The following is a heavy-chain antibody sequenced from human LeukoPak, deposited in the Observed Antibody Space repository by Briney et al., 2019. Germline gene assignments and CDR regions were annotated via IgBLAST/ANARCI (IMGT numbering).Heavy chain of an antibody. J-gene: IGHJ6*04. CDR1: GFTLSSYE. V-gene: IGHV3-48*03. CDR2: ISSSGSTI. CDR3: AELGITMIGGV. Sequence: GGSLRLSCAASGFTLSSYEINWVRQAPGKGLEWVSYISSSGSTIKYADSVKGRFTISRDNAKNSLYLQMNSLRAEDTAVYYCAELGITMIGGVWGKGTTVTISS. D-gene: IGHD3-10*02.